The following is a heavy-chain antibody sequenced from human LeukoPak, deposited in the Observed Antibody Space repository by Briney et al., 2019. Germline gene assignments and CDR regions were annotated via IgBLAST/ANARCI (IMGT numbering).Heavy chain of an antibody. CDR2: INGDGITT. Sequence: GGSLRLSCAASGFTFSRYWMHWVRQAPGKGLVWVSRINGDGITTVYADSVKGRFTISRDNARDTVYLQVNGLRADDTAVYYCARDLRDNNFWGQGTLVTVSS. CDR1: GFTFSRYW. D-gene: IGHD5-24*01. CDR3: ARDLRDNNF. J-gene: IGHJ4*02. V-gene: IGHV3-74*01.